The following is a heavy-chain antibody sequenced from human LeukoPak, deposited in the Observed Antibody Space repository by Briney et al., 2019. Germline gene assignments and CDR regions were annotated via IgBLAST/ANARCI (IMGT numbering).Heavy chain of an antibody. CDR3: ARDSTMVRGVIKSYYYGMDV. Sequence: SETLSLTCTVSGGSISSYYWSWIRQPPGKGLEWIGYIYYSGSTDYNPSLKSRVTISVDTSKNQFSLKLSSVTAADTAVYYCARDSTMVRGVIKSYYYGMDVWGQGTTVTVSS. V-gene: IGHV4-59*01. CDR1: GGSISSYY. J-gene: IGHJ6*02. D-gene: IGHD3-10*01. CDR2: IYYSGST.